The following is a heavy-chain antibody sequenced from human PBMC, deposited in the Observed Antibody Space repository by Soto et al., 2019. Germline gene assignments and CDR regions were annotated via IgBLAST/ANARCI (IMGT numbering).Heavy chain of an antibody. CDR1: GGSISSSSYY. CDR3: SRRGYSSSFVAGPWFDT. D-gene: IGHD6-6*01. CDR2: IYYSGST. Sequence: QLQLQESGPGLVKPSETLSLTCTVSGGSISSSSYYWGWIRQPPGKGLEWIGRIYYSGSTYYNPSVKSRVTISVDTSKTQFSLKLSSVTAADTDVDYCSRRGYSSSFVAGPWFDTWGQGTLVTVSS. V-gene: IGHV4-39*01. J-gene: IGHJ5*02.